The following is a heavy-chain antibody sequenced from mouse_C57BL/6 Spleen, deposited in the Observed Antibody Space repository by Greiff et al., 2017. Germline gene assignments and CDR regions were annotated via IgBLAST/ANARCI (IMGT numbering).Heavy chain of an antibody. J-gene: IGHJ3*01. CDR2: IWSGGST. V-gene: IGHV2-2*01. CDR3: ARNPPTSAWFAY. D-gene: IGHD1-1*01. Sequence: GKLMESGPGLVQPSQSLSITCTVSGFSLTSYGVHWVRQSPGKGLEWLGVIWSGGSTDYNAAFISRLSISKDNSKSQVFFKMNSLQADDTAIYYCARNPPTSAWFAYWGQGTLVTVSA. CDR1: GFSLTSYG.